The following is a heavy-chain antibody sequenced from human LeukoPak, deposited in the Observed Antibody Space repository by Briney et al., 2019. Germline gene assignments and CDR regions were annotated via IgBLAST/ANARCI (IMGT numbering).Heavy chain of an antibody. CDR2: ISSDGDTT. V-gene: IGHV3-74*01. D-gene: IGHD1-20*01. Sequence: GGSLRLSCAASGFTFSSYWMHWVRQAPGKGLVWVSRISSDGDTTNYADSVKGRFTISRDNAKNTLYLQMNRLRAEDTAVYYCARVLYSWNDVVDYWGQGTLVTVSS. CDR3: ARVLYSWNDVVDY. J-gene: IGHJ4*02. CDR1: GFTFSSYW.